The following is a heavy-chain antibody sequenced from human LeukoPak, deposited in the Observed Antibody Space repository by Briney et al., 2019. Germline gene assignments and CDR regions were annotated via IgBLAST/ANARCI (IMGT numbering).Heavy chain of an antibody. D-gene: IGHD1-26*01. Sequence: PGGSLTLSCAASGFTFSSYSMDWLRQAPGKGLEWVSSISSSSSYIYYADSVKGRFTISRDNSKNSLYLQMNSLRAEDTAVYYCARQGFLPSGSYYFDYWGQGTLVTVSS. CDR1: GFTFSSYS. V-gene: IGHV3-21*01. CDR3: ARQGFLPSGSYYFDY. CDR2: ISSSSSYI. J-gene: IGHJ4*02.